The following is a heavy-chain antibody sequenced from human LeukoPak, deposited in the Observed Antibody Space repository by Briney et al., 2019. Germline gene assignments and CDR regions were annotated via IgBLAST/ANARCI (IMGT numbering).Heavy chain of an antibody. CDR1: GGSISSSY. Sequence: SETLSLTCSVSGGSISSSYWSWIRQPPGKGLEWIGYIYYSGSTNYNPSLKSRVTISVDTSKNQFSLKLSSVTAADTAVYYCARVARYSSGWYEANYYYMDVWGKGTTVTVSS. J-gene: IGHJ6*03. D-gene: IGHD6-19*01. CDR2: IYYSGST. CDR3: ARVARYSSGWYEANYYYMDV. V-gene: IGHV4-59*01.